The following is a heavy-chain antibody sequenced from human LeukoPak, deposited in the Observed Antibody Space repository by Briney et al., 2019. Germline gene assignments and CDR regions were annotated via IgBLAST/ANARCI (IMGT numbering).Heavy chain of an antibody. Sequence: PSETLSLTCTVSGGSISSSSYYWGWIRQPPGKGLEWIGSIYYSGSTYYNPSLKSRVTISVDTSKNQFSLKLSSVTAADTAVYYCARPGRDSSDDWHFDLWGRGTLVTVSS. V-gene: IGHV4-39*01. J-gene: IGHJ2*01. CDR3: ARPGRDSSDDWHFDL. D-gene: IGHD6-13*01. CDR1: GGSISSSSYY. CDR2: IYYSGST.